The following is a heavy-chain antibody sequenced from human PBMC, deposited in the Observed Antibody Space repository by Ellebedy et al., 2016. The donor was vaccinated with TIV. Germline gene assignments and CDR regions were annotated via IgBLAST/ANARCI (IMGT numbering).Heavy chain of an antibody. Sequence: PGGSLRLSCAGSGFTFSSYAMTWVRQAPGKGLEWVSTISGSGGSTYYADSVKGRFTISRDNSTKTRYLRMNSLRAEDTAVYYCAKDLHPITMIVVDIIQSFDIWGQGTMVTVSS. CDR2: ISGSGGST. CDR1: GFTFSSYA. J-gene: IGHJ3*02. D-gene: IGHD3-22*01. V-gene: IGHV3-23*01. CDR3: AKDLHPITMIVVDIIQSFDI.